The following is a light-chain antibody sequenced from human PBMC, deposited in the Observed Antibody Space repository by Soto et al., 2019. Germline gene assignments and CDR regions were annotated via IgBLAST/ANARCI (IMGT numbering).Light chain of an antibody. J-gene: IGKJ1*01. CDR3: QQRNNWPRT. Sequence: EIGLTQSPATLSLSPGESATLSSRASQSVSNSLSWYQQNPGQAPRLLNYDTSNRATGIPARFSGGGSGTDFALTISSLEPEDFAVYYFQQRNNWPRTFGQGTRVEI. CDR1: QSVSNS. CDR2: DTS. V-gene: IGKV3-11*01.